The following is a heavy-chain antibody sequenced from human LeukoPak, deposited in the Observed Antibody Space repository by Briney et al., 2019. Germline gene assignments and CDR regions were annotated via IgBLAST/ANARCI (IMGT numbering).Heavy chain of an antibody. Sequence: GGSLTLSCAASGFTFSSFGMHWVRQTPGKGLEWVTFIHNYETTEYYADSVKGRFTISRDNSKNTVYLQMNSLRVEDAAVYYCAKDDPTGRYLWGQGTLVTVSS. CDR1: GFTFSSFG. D-gene: IGHD1-26*01. J-gene: IGHJ4*02. CDR2: IHNYETTE. V-gene: IGHV3-30*02. CDR3: AKDDPTGRYL.